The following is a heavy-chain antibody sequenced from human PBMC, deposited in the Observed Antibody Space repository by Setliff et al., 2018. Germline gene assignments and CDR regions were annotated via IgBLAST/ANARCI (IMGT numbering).Heavy chain of an antibody. D-gene: IGHD3-3*01. V-gene: IGHV4-39*01. CDR3: ARTGYDFWSGPRLGGSTTTGYMDV. CDR1: GASLNSGTYY. Sequence: SETLSLTCTASGASLNSGTYYWGWIRQPPGKGLEWIGRIHYSGTTYYNASLKSRVTMSVDTSKNQFSLKLSSVTAADTAVYYCARTGYDFWSGPRLGGSTTTGYMDVWGKGTTVTVSS. J-gene: IGHJ6*03. CDR2: IHYSGTT.